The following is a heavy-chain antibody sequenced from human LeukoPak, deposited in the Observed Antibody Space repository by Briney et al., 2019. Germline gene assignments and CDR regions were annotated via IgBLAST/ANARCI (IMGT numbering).Heavy chain of an antibody. CDR1: GDSIRAYQ. D-gene: IGHD3-10*01. Sequence: SETLSLTCTVSGDSIRAYQWSWIRQPPGKGLEWLGYIYYSGSTNYNPSLKSPVTISVDTSKNQFSLKLSSVTAADTAVYYCARLWFGRYFDYWGQGTLVTVSS. J-gene: IGHJ4*02. V-gene: IGHV4-59*08. CDR2: IYYSGST. CDR3: ARLWFGRYFDY.